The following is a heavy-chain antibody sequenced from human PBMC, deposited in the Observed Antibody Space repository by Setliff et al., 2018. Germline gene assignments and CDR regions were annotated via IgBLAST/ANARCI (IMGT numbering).Heavy chain of an antibody. CDR3: ARRREENYYYYMDV. CDR1: GYTFTSHA. Sequence: GASVKVSCKASGYTFTSHAIHWVRQAPGQRLEWMGWVNTGTGNTQYSQNFQGGVTFTRDTSASTAYMELSSLRSEDTAVYFCARRREENYYYYMDVWGKGTAVTVSS. V-gene: IGHV1-3*04. CDR2: VNTGTGNT. D-gene: IGHD1-26*01. J-gene: IGHJ6*03.